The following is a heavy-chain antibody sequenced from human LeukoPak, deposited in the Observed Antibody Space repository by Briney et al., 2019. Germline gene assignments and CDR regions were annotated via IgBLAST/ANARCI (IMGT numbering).Heavy chain of an antibody. CDR3: ASSYNYGDYTFDY. D-gene: IGHD4-17*01. V-gene: IGHV1-2*02. CDR2: INPNSGGT. CDR1: GYTFTGYY. Sequence: ASVKVSCKASGYTFTGYYMHWVRQAPGQGLEWMGWINPNSGGTNYAQKFQGRVTMTRDTSISTAYMELSRLRSDGTAVYYCASSYNYGDYTFDYWGQGTLVTVSS. J-gene: IGHJ4*02.